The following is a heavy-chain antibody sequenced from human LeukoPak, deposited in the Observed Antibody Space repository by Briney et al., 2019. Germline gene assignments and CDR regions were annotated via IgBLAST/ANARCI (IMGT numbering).Heavy chain of an antibody. CDR2: FHSSGST. D-gene: IGHD3-22*01. Sequence: SEALSLTCTVSGGSIGGSGSFWGWIRQPPGKRLEWIGSFHSSGSTFYSPSLKSRVTISVDTSKNQFSLKLRSVTAADTAVFYCRSGYFGSYFDSWGQGTLVTVSS. J-gene: IGHJ4*02. CDR3: RSGYFGSYFDS. V-gene: IGHV4-39*07. CDR1: GGSIGGSGSF.